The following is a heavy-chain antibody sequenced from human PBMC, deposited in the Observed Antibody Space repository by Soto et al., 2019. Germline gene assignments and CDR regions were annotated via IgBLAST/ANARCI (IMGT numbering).Heavy chain of an antibody. D-gene: IGHD2-21*01. Sequence: ASVKVSCTASGXTFTSYGISWXRQXXXXXXXXXGWISAYNGNKNYAQKLQGRVTMTTDTSTSTAYMELRSLRSDDTAVYYCARVSTAATIPPLAHYYYYMDVWGKGTTVT. CDR1: GXTFTSYG. V-gene: IGHV1-18*01. CDR2: ISAYNGNK. J-gene: IGHJ6*03. CDR3: ARVSTAATIPPLAHYYYYMDV.